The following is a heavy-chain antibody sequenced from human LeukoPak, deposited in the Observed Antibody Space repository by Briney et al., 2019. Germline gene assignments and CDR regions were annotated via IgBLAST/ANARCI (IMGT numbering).Heavy chain of an antibody. CDR1: GGSISSYY. J-gene: IGHJ5*02. Sequence: SETLSLTCTVSGGSISSYYWSWIRQPPGKGLEWIAYIYYTGSTNYNPSLKSRVTISVDTSKNHFSLNLSSVTAADTAVYYCARLEIAAAGNRWFDPWGQGTLVTVSS. V-gene: IGHV4-59*01. CDR2: IYYTGST. D-gene: IGHD6-13*01. CDR3: ARLEIAAAGNRWFDP.